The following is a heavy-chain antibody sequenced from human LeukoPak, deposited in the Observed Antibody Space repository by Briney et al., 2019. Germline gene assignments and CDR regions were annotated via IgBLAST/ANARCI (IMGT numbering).Heavy chain of an antibody. D-gene: IGHD6-19*01. CDR3: AKVGPPYSRGWSIELDY. J-gene: IGHJ4*02. V-gene: IGHV3-23*01. CDR2: IGNSGRDT. CDR1: GFTFSTYA. Sequence: QTGGSLRLSCATSGFTFSTYAMSWVRQAPGKGLEWVSAIGNSGRDTYYADSVKGRFTISRDNSKNTLFLQMNRLRAEDTAVYYCAKVGPPYSRGWSIELDYWGQGTLVTVSS.